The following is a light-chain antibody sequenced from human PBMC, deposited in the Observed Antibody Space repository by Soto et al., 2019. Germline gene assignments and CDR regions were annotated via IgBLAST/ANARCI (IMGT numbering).Light chain of an antibody. CDR1: QSLGGS. CDR2: GAS. J-gene: IGKJ1*01. V-gene: IGKV3-15*01. CDR3: QQYNKWPRT. Sequence: IVMTQSPATLSVSPGERATLSCRASQSLGGSLAWYQQKPGHPPRLLIYGASTRATGIPDRFSASGSATEFTLTITSLQSEDFAVYYCQQYNKWPRTFGQGTKVDIK.